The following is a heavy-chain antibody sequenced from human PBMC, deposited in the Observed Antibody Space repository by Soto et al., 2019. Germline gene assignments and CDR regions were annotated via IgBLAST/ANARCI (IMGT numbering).Heavy chain of an antibody. CDR2: IIPIFGTA. V-gene: IGHV1-69*13. CDR1: GGTFSSYA. Sequence: GASVKVSCKASGGTFSSYAISWVRQAPGQGLEWMGGIIPIFGTANYAQKFQGRVTITADESTSTAYMELSSLRSEDTAVYYCARDHYYDSSGYYYSRYGMAVWGQGTTVTVSS. J-gene: IGHJ6*02. D-gene: IGHD3-22*01. CDR3: ARDHYYDSSGYYYSRYGMAV.